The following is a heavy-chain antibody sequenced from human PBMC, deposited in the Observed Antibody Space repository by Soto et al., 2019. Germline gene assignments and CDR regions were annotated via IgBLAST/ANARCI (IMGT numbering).Heavy chain of an antibody. CDR1: GYTFTSYY. D-gene: IGHD4-4*01. CDR2: INPSGGST. CDR3: ARDRHSNSYYFDY. J-gene: IGHJ4*02. V-gene: IGHV1-46*03. Sequence: QVQLVQSGAEVKKPGASVKVSCKASGYTFTSYYMHWVRQPPGPGLEWMGIINPSGGSTSYAQKFQGRGTMTRDTSTSTVYMELSSLSSEDTAVYYCARDRHSNSYYFDYWGQGTLVTVSS.